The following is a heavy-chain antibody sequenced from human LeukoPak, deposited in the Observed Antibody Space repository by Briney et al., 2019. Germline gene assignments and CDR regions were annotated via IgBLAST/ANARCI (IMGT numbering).Heavy chain of an antibody. CDR1: GFSVTNNY. Sequence: GGSLRLSCATSGFSVTNNYMNWVRQAPGKGLEWVSVIYSGGDTYYADSVKGRFTISRDISKNTLYLQMNNLRVEDTAVYFCARDPWGELGYWYFDLWGRGTLVTVSS. V-gene: IGHV3-53*01. CDR3: ARDPWGELGYWYFDL. D-gene: IGHD1-26*01. J-gene: IGHJ2*01. CDR2: IYSGGDT.